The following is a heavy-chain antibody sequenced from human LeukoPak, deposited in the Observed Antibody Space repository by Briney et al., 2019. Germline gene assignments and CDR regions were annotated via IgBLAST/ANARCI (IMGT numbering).Heavy chain of an antibody. CDR3: ARVGVLLWFGELYEQYFDY. CDR2: ISYDGSNK. D-gene: IGHD3-10*01. Sequence: GGSLRLSCAASGFTFSSYAMHWVRQAPGKGLEWVAVISYDGSNKYHADSVKGRFTISRDNSKNTLYLQMNSLRAEDTAVYYCARVGVLLWFGELYEQYFDYWGQGTLVTVSS. J-gene: IGHJ4*02. V-gene: IGHV3-30*04. CDR1: GFTFSSYA.